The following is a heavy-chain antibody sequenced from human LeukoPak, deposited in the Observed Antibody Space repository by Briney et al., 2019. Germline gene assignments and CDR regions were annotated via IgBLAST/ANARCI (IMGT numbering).Heavy chain of an antibody. J-gene: IGHJ4*02. CDR3: AKGGKWDVTPFDY. CDR2: ISGGGGST. CDR1: GFTFSNYV. D-gene: IGHD1-26*01. V-gene: IGHV3-23*01. Sequence: GGSLRLSCAASGFTFSNYVMSWVRQAPGKGLEWVSTISGGGGSTYYADSVKGRFTISRDNSKNTLYLQVNSLRAEDTAVYYCAKGGKWDVTPFDYWGQGTLVTVSS.